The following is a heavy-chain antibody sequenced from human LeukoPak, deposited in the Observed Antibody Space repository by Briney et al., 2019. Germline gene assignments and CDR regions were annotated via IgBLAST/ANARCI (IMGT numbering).Heavy chain of an antibody. CDR1: GFTFSNAW. D-gene: IGHD5-18*01. CDR2: IKSKTDGGTT. CDR3: TTDATWIQLWLPYDY. Sequence: GGSLRLSCAASGFTFSNAWMGWARQAPGKGLEWVGRIKSKTDGGTTDYAAPVKGRFTISRDDSKNTLYLQMNSLKTEDTAVYYCTTDATWIQLWLPYDYWGQGTLVTVSS. V-gene: IGHV3-15*01. J-gene: IGHJ4*02.